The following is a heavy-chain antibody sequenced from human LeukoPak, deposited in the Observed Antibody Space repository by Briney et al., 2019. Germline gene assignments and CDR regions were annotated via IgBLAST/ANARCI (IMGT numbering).Heavy chain of an antibody. V-gene: IGHV4-59*08. Sequence: SETLSLTCTVSGGSISSYYWSWIRQPPGKGLEWIGCIYYSGYTNYKSSLKSRVTISVDTSKNQFSLKLSSVTAADTAVYYCARGWGFDYWGQGTLVTVSS. CDR1: GGSISSYY. J-gene: IGHJ4*02. CDR2: IYYSGYT. D-gene: IGHD3-16*01. CDR3: ARGWGFDY.